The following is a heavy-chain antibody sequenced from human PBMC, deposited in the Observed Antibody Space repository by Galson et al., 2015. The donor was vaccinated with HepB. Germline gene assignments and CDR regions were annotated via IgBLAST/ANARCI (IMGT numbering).Heavy chain of an antibody. CDR3: ARGGPWYCSSTSCHGDY. CDR1: GYTFTSYA. J-gene: IGHJ4*02. V-gene: IGHV7-4-1*02. D-gene: IGHD2-2*01. CDR2: INTNTGNP. Sequence: SVKVSCKASGYTFTSYAMNWVRQAPGQGLEWMGWINTNTGNPTYAQGFTGRFVFSLDTSVSTAYLQISSLKAEDTAVYYCARGGPWYCSSTSCHGDYWGQGTLVTVSS.